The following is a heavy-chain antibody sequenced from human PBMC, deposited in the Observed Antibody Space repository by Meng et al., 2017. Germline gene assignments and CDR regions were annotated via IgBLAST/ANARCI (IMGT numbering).Heavy chain of an antibody. CDR1: GYTFTSYY. V-gene: IGHV1-18*04. CDR2: ISAYNGNT. D-gene: IGHD3-22*01. Sequence: ASVKVSCKASGYTFTSYYMHWVRQAPGQGLEWMGWISAYNGNTNYAQKLQGRVTMTTDTSTSTAYMELRSLRSDDTAVYYCATQSLKYGSSGYSVWDYYYYYGMDVWGQGTTVTVSS. J-gene: IGHJ6*02. CDR3: ATQSLKYGSSGYSVWDYYYYYGMDV.